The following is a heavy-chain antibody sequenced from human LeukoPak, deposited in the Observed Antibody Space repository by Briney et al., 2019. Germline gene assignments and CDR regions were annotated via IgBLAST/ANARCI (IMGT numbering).Heavy chain of an antibody. CDR2: INPNSGGT. V-gene: IGHV1-2*02. J-gene: IGHJ3*02. Sequence: GASVKVSCKASGYTFTGYYMHWGRQSPGQGLEWMGWINPNSGGTNCAQKFQGRVTMTRDTSISTAYMELSRLRSDDTAVYYCAGVLLWFGELDWRAFDIWGQGTMVTVSS. CDR3: AGVLLWFGELDWRAFDI. CDR1: GYTFTGYY. D-gene: IGHD3-10*01.